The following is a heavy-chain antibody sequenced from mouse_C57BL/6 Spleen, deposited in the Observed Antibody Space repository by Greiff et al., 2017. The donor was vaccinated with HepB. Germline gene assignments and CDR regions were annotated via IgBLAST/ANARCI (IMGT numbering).Heavy chain of an antibody. V-gene: IGHV1-62-2*01. J-gene: IGHJ2*01. Sequence: QVQLQQSGAELVKPGASVKLSCKASGYTFTEYTIHWVKQRSGQGLEWIGWFYPGSGSIKYNEKFKDKATLTADKSSSTAYMELSRLTSEYSAVYFGARHEAGVVATRGFDYWGQGTTLTVSS. CDR2: FYPGSGSI. D-gene: IGHD1-1*01. CDR3: ARHEAGVVATRGFDY. CDR1: GYTFTEYT.